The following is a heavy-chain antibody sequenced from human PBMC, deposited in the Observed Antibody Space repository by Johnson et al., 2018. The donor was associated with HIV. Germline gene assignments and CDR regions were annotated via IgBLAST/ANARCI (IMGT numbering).Heavy chain of an antibody. CDR2: MKGDGSEE. V-gene: IGHV3-7*01. CDR3: ARDWGTRGWGDAFDI. D-gene: IGHD3-16*01. J-gene: IGHJ3*02. CDR1: GFSFNNYW. Sequence: VQLVESGGGLVQPGGSLRLSCSASGFSFNNYWMNWVRQAPGKGLEWVANMKGDGSEEDYVDSLEGRFTISRDNAKNSLYLHMNSLRAEDTAVYYCARDWGTRGWGDAFDIWGQGTMVTVSS.